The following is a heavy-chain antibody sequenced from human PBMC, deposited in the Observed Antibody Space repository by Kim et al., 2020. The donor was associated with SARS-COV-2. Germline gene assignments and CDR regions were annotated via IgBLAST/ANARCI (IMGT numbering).Heavy chain of an antibody. CDR1: GFTFSSYG. J-gene: IGHJ6*02. D-gene: IGHD3-10*01. Sequence: GRSLRLSCAASGFTFSSYGMHWVRQAPGKGLDWVAVISYDGSNKYYADSVKGRFTISRDNSKNTLYLQMNSLRAEDTAVYYCAKESGSGSYSAWTYYYYGMDVWGQGTTVTVSS. CDR3: AKESGSGSYSAWTYYYYGMDV. CDR2: ISYDGSNK. V-gene: IGHV3-30*18.